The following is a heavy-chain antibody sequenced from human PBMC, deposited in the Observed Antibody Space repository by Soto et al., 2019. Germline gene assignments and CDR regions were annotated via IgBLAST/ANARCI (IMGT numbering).Heavy chain of an antibody. J-gene: IGHJ3*02. V-gene: IGHV3-72*01. CDR3: ARGYSGYDYDAFDI. D-gene: IGHD5-12*01. CDR1: GFSFSDHY. Sequence: GGSLRLCCAASGFSFSDHYMDWVRQAPGEGLEWVGRIRDKANSYTTEYAASVKGRFTISRDDSEKSLYLQMNSLNNDDTAVYYCARGYSGYDYDAFDIWGQGTMVT. CDR2: IRDKANSYTT.